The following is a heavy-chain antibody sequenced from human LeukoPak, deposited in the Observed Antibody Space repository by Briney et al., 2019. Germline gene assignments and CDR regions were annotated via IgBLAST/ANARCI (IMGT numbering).Heavy chain of an antibody. CDR1: GFTFSVYA. D-gene: IGHD2-2*02. J-gene: IGHJ6*02. CDR3: VRPYCSSPNCYMGYYYGLDV. CDR2: ISYDGIEK. Sequence: GGSLRLSCGASGFTFSVYAIPWVRQAPGKGLEWVAVISYDGIEKSYADSVKGRFTISRDNSKNTLYLQLNSLRFEDTAIYYCVRPYCSSPNCYMGYYYGLDVWGQGTTVTVSS. V-gene: IGHV3-30-3*01.